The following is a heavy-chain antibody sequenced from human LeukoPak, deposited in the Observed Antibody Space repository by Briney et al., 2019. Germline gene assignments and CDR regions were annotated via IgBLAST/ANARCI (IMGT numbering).Heavy chain of an antibody. CDR2: ISDSGDST. Sequence: GGSLRLSCAASGFTFSSYGMSWVRQAPGKGLEWVSVISDSGDSTYYADSVKGRFTISRDNSKNTLYLQMNSLRAEDTAVYYCASWPDYGDYYYYYYMDVWGKGTTVTVSS. CDR3: ASWPDYGDYYYYYYMDV. D-gene: IGHD4-17*01. CDR1: GFTFSSYG. V-gene: IGHV3-23*01. J-gene: IGHJ6*03.